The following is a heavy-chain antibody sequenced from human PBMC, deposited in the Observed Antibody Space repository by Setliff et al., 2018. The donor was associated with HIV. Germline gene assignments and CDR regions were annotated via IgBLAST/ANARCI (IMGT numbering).Heavy chain of an antibody. Sequence: SETLSLTCAVYGGSFSDYYWSWTRQPPGKGLEWIGEVNHSGSTNYNPSLKSRVTISVDTSKNQFSLKLSSVTAADTAVYYCARGTYYYETSGYHYDKTWAGTCFDLWGQGTLVTVSS. V-gene: IGHV4-34*01. CDR2: VNHSGST. CDR3: ARGTYYYETSGYHYDKTWAGTCFDL. D-gene: IGHD3-22*01. J-gene: IGHJ5*02. CDR1: GGSFSDYY.